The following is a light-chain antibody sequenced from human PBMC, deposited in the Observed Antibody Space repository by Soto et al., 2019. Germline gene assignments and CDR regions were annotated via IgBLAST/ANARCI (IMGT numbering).Light chain of an antibody. CDR3: QQYNSYRT. CDR2: QAS. J-gene: IGKJ1*01. CDR1: QSVSTS. Sequence: DILMTQSPSTLSASVGDRLTITCRASQSVSTSLAWYQQKPGIAPKLLIYQASSLENGVPSRFSGSGSGTEFTLTISSLQPDDFATYSCQQYNSYRTFGQGTKVDIK. V-gene: IGKV1-5*03.